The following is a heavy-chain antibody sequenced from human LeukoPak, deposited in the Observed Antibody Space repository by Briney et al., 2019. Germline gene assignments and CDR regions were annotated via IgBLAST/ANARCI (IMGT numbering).Heavy chain of an antibody. CDR2: IHRGGST. CDR1: GFSVSSVY. D-gene: IGHD3-10*01. Sequence: PGGSLRLSCVASGFSVSSVYMTWVRQAPGKGLEWVSVIHRGGSTYYADPVKGRFTISRDNSKHTLYLQVNSLRAEDTAVYYCAPGPGFGELSENWFDPWGQGTLVTVSS. V-gene: IGHV3-53*01. CDR3: APGPGFGELSENWFDP. J-gene: IGHJ5*02.